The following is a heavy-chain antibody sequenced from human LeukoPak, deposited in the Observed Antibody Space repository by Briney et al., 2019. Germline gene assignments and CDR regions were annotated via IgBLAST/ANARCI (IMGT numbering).Heavy chain of an antibody. CDR1: GGSISGGGYY. CDR3: ARGYYSDSSGYHNALDF. CDR2: IYHSGST. J-gene: IGHJ4*02. V-gene: IGHV4-31*03. D-gene: IGHD3-22*01. Sequence: NSSETLSLTCTVSGGSISGGGYYWSWIRQHPGKGLEWIGYIYHSGSTYYNPSLKSRVTISVDTSKNQFSLKLTSVTAADTAVYYCARGYYSDSSGYHNALDFWGQGIVVSVSS.